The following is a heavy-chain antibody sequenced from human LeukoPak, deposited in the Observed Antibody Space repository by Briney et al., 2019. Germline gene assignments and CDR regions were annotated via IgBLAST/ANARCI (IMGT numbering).Heavy chain of an antibody. CDR2: IYTSGST. D-gene: IGHD3-22*01. Sequence: SETLSLTCTVSGGSISSYYWSWIRQPAGKGLEWIGRIYTSGSTNYNPSLKSRVTMSVDTSKNQFSLKLSSVTAADTAVYYCAREPYDSSGYVNWFDPWGQGTLVTVSS. J-gene: IGHJ5*02. CDR1: GGSISSYY. V-gene: IGHV4-4*07. CDR3: AREPYDSSGYVNWFDP.